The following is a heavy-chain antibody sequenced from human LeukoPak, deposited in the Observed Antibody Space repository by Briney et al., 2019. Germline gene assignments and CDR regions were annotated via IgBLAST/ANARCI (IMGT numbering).Heavy chain of an antibody. Sequence: SEALSLTCSVSGASISSYYWSWIRQPPGKGLEWIGYIDYSGSPNYNPSLKSRVTISVDTSKNQFSLKLSSVTAADTAVYYCARAYALNWFDPWGQGTLVTVSS. D-gene: IGHD2-2*01. V-gene: IGHV4-59*08. J-gene: IGHJ5*02. CDR2: IDYSGSP. CDR1: GASISSYY. CDR3: ARAYALNWFDP.